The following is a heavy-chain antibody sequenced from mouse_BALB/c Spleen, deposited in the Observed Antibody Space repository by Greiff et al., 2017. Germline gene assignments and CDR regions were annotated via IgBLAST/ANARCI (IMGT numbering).Heavy chain of an antibody. CDR3: AIGLGY. J-gene: IGHJ2*01. CDR1: GFTFSSYG. Sequence: EVMLVESGGGLVKPGGSLKLSCAASGFTFSSYGMSWVRQTPDKRLELVATINSNGGSTYYPDSVKGRFTISRDNAKNTLYLQMSSLKSEDTAMYYCAIGLGYWGQGTTLTVSS. V-gene: IGHV5-6-3*01. D-gene: IGHD2-4*01. CDR2: INSNGGST.